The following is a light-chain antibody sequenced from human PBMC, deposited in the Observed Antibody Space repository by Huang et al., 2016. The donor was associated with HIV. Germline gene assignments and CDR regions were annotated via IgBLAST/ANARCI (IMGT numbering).Light chain of an antibody. CDR2: KAS. Sequence: DVQMTQSPSTLSAYVGDRITITCRASQSINNYLAWYQQKAGKATDLLIYKASTLDSGVPSRFSGSGSGTTFTLTISNLQPDDFATYYCQQYDSYWTFGQGTKVE. CDR1: QSINNY. V-gene: IGKV1-5*03. J-gene: IGKJ1*01. CDR3: QQYDSYWT.